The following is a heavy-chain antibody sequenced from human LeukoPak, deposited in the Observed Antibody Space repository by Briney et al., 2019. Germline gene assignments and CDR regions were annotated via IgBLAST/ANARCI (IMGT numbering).Heavy chain of an antibody. CDR2: ISSGSSYT. J-gene: IGHJ4*02. CDR3: ARVGEWELPYFDY. Sequence: GGSLRLSCAASGFTFSDYYMSWIRQAPGKGLEWVSYISSGSSYTNYADSVKGRFTISRDNAKNSLYLQMNSLRAEDTAVYYCARVGEWELPYFDYWGQGTLVTVSS. V-gene: IGHV3-11*06. D-gene: IGHD1-26*01. CDR1: GFTFSDYY.